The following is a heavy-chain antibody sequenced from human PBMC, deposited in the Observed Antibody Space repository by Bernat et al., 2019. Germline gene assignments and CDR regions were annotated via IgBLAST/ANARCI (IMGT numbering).Heavy chain of an antibody. D-gene: IGHD3-16*02. Sequence: EVQLVESGGGLVQPGGSLRLSCVGSGFIFSRYNMNWVRQAPGKGLEWISYISTSSSTIFQAEFVRGRFTISRDNAKNSLYLQMNSLRDEDTAVYYCARVGRWNSGELSLDYWGQGTPVTVSS. CDR3: ARVGRWNSGELSLDY. CDR1: GFIFSRYN. V-gene: IGHV3-48*02. J-gene: IGHJ4*02. CDR2: ISTSSSTI.